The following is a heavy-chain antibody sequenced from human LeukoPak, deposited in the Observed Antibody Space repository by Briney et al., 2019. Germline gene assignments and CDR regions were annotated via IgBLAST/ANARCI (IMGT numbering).Heavy chain of an antibody. CDR2: ISAYNGNT. CDR3: ARDQPNYYDSSGYYYGLVYFDY. CDR1: GYTFTSYG. D-gene: IGHD3-22*01. Sequence: ASVKVSCKASGYTFTSYGISWVRQAPGQGLKWMGWISAYNGNTNYAQKLQGRVTMTTDTSTSTAYMELRSLRSDDTAVYYCARDQPNYYDSSGYYYGLVYFDYWGQGTLVTVSS. J-gene: IGHJ4*02. V-gene: IGHV1-18*01.